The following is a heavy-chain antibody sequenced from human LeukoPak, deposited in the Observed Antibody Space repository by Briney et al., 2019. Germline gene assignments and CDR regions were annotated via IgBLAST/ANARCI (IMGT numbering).Heavy chain of an antibody. CDR1: GGSISGYY. CDR2: INHSGST. V-gene: IGHV4-34*01. CDR3: ARGGVFDYDFWSGYYTFDY. D-gene: IGHD3-3*01. J-gene: IGHJ4*02. Sequence: KPSETLSLTCTVSGGSISGYYWSWIRQPPGKGLEWIGEINHSGSTNYNPSLKSRVTISVDTSKNQFSLKLSSVTAADTAVYYCARGGVFDYDFWSGYYTFDYWGQGTLVTVSS.